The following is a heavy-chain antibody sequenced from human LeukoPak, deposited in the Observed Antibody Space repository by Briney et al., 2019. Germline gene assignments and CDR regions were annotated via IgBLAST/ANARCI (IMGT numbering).Heavy chain of an antibody. CDR1: GFAFTSYA. V-gene: IGHV3-23*01. D-gene: IGHD6-13*01. CDR3: AKDPSSSTKVRSADS. Sequence: GGSLRLSSAASGFAFTSYAITWVRQAPGKGLEWVSAISGSGDSTYYADSVKGRFTISRDISKNTLYLGMSSRRAEDTAVYYCAKDPSSSTKVRSADSWGQGTLVTVSS. CDR2: ISGSGDST. J-gene: IGHJ4*02.